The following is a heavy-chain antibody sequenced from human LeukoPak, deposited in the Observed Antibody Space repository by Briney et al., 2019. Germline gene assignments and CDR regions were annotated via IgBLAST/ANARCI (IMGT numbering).Heavy chain of an antibody. Sequence: SQTLSLTCSISGDSVSSNSAAWNWLRQSPSRGLEWLGRTYYRSKWYNDYAVSVKSRITINPDTSKNQFSLQLNSVTPEDTAVYYCAREHGLLWFGELLHTIDYWGQGTLVTVSS. CDR2: TYYRSKWYN. CDR1: GDSVSSNSAA. CDR3: AREHGLLWFGELLHTIDY. D-gene: IGHD3-10*01. V-gene: IGHV6-1*01. J-gene: IGHJ4*02.